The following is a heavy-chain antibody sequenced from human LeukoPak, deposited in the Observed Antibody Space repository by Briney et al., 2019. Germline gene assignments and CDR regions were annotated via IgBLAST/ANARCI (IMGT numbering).Heavy chain of an antibody. J-gene: IGHJ4*02. D-gene: IGHD6-19*01. CDR3: ARAGGSGWYSDY. CDR1: GFTFSSYA. Sequence: PGRSLRLSCAASGFTFSSYAMHWVRQAPGKGLEWVAVISYDGSNKYYADSVKGRFTISRDNSKNTLYLQMNSLRAEDTAVYYCARAGGSGWYSDYWGQGTLVTVSS. V-gene: IGHV3-30*04. CDR2: ISYDGSNK.